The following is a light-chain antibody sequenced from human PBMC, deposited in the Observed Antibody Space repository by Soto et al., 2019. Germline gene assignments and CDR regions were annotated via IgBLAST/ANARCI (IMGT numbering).Light chain of an antibody. CDR2: DAS. CDR3: QHYIDFPFT. V-gene: IGKV1-5*01. CDR1: QNIRTK. J-gene: IGKJ3*01. Sequence: DIQMTQSPSTLSASVGDIVTITCRASQNIRTKLAWYQQKPGKAPKFLIYDASGLESVGPSRFHGSGSGTEFTLTISSLKHDDFAAYYCQHYIDFPFTLGPGNKVDI.